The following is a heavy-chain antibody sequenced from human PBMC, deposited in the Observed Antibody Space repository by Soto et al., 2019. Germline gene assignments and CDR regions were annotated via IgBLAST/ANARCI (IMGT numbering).Heavy chain of an antibody. CDR2: IVVGSGNT. J-gene: IGHJ3*02. Sequence: QMQLVQSGPEVKKPGTSVKVSCKASGFTFTSSAVQWVRQARGQRLEWIGWIVVGSGNTNYAQKFQERVTMTRDMSTSTAYRELSSLRSEDTAVYYCAAAETTVGFDIWGQGTMVTVSS. V-gene: IGHV1-58*01. D-gene: IGHD4-17*01. CDR3: AAAETTVGFDI. CDR1: GFTFTSSA.